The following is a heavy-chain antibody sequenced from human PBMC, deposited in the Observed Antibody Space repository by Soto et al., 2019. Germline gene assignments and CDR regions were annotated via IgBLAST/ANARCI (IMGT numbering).Heavy chain of an antibody. Sequence: QVQLVQSGAEVKKPGSSVKVSCKASGGTFSSYAISWVRQAPGQGLEWMGGIIPIFGTANYAQKFQGRITITADKSTSTAYMELRSRRTEDMAVYYFAREDIVVVTAAHDAFDIWGQGTMVTVSS. CDR2: IIPIFGTA. J-gene: IGHJ3*02. CDR1: GGTFSSYA. V-gene: IGHV1-69*06. CDR3: AREDIVVVTAAHDAFDI. D-gene: IGHD2-21*02.